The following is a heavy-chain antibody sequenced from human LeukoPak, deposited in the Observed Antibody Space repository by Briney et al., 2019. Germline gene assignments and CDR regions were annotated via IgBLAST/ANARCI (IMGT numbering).Heavy chain of an antibody. D-gene: IGHD5-12*01. Sequence: GGSLRLSCAASGFTFSSYAMSWVRQAPGKGLEWVSAISGSGGSTYYADSVKGRFTISRDNSENTLYLQMNSLRAEDTAVYYCAKDSLSGYDFSADYWGQGTLVTVSS. CDR3: AKDSLSGYDFSADY. CDR1: GFTFSSYA. J-gene: IGHJ4*02. CDR2: ISGSGGST. V-gene: IGHV3-23*01.